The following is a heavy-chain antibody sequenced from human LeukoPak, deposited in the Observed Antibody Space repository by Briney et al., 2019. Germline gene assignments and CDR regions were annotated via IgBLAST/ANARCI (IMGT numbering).Heavy chain of an antibody. D-gene: IGHD4-23*01. CDR2: VSYVGTND. Sequence: LSCAPSGLNLNNYAVHWLRQAPPKGLDWLAVVSYVGTNDHYADSVKGRFTITRDHSQNTLYLQMNSLRADDTAVYYLARDRFWDRGFNSGGPLHYFDYWGQGTLVTVSS. V-gene: IGHV3-30-3*01. CDR3: ARDRFWDRGFNSGGPLHYFDY. J-gene: IGHJ4*02. CDR1: GLNLNNYA.